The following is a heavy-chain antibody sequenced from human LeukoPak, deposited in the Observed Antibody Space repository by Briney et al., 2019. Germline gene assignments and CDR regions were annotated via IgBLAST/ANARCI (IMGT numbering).Heavy chain of an antibody. CDR2: ISGSGGST. Sequence: PGGSLRLSCAASGLTFSSYAMSWVRQAPGKGLEWVLAISGSGGSTYYADSVKGRFTISRDNSKNTLYLQMNSLRAEDTAVYYCASAVTWSSDAFDIWGQGTMVTVSS. CDR1: GLTFSSYA. D-gene: IGHD1-26*01. CDR3: ASAVTWSSDAFDI. V-gene: IGHV3-23*01. J-gene: IGHJ3*02.